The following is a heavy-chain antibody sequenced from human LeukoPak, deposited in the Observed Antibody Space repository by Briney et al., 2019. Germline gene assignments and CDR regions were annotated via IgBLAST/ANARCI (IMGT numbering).Heavy chain of an antibody. J-gene: IGHJ6*02. Sequence: SVKVSCKASGGTFSSYAISWVRQAPGQGLEWMGGIIPIFGTANYAQKFQGRVTITADESTSTAYMELSSLRSEDTAVYYCARDPVYGSWMDVWGQGTTVTVSS. CDR1: GGTFSSYA. CDR3: ARDPVYGSWMDV. D-gene: IGHD2-8*01. V-gene: IGHV1-69*13. CDR2: IIPIFGTA.